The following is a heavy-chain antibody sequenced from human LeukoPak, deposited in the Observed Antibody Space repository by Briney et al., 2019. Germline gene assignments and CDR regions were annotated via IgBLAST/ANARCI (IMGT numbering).Heavy chain of an antibody. D-gene: IGHD3-22*01. J-gene: IGHJ4*02. CDR2: IYYSGST. Sequence: SETLSLTCTVSGGSINTYYWSWIRQPPGKGLEWSGFIYYSGSTNYNPPLKSRVSMSVDTYKNQFSLKLSSVTAADTAVYYCARVSRVCGTSYYDSSGYCALDYWGQGTPVTVS. CDR3: ARVSRVCGTSYYDSSGYCALDY. CDR1: GGSINTYY. V-gene: IGHV4-59*08.